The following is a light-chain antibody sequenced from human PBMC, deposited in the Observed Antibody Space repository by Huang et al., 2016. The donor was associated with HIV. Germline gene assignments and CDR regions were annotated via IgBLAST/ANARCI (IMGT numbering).Light chain of an antibody. J-gene: IGKJ3*01. Sequence: DIVMTQSPESLAVSRGERATINCRSSQSVLNTDNNRDYLAWYQQKPGQRPRLLIYWASTRESGVPDRFLGTGSGTDFTLTISNLQAEDVAVYFCQQYYDTPLTFGPGTKVDIK. V-gene: IGKV4-1*01. CDR2: WAS. CDR1: QSVLNTDNNRDY. CDR3: QQYYDTPLT.